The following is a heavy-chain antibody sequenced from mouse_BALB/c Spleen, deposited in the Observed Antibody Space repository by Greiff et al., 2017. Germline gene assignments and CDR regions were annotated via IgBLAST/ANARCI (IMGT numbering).Heavy chain of an antibody. J-gene: IGHJ2*01. CDR3: ARNGNLQRDFDY. D-gene: IGHD2-1*01. CDR1: GFNIKDTY. CDR2: IDTSDSYT. Sequence: QVQLQQSGAELVKPGASVKLSCTASGFNIKDTYMHWVKQRPEQGLEWIGAIDTSDSYTSYNQKFKSKATLTVDKSSSTAYMQLSSLTSEDSAVYYCARNGNLQRDFDYWGQGTTLTVSS. V-gene: IGHV1-69*02.